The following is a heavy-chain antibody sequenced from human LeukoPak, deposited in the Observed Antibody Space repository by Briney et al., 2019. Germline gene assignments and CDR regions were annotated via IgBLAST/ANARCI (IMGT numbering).Heavy chain of an antibody. D-gene: IGHD3-22*01. CDR2: IVVGSGNT. J-gene: IGHJ6*03. CDR1: GLTFTSSA. V-gene: IGHV1-58*02. CDR3: AAGRSGDSGYYSDYYYYYHMDV. Sequence: SVKVSCKASGLTFTSSAMQWVRQARGQRLEWIGWIVVGSGNTNYAQKFQERVTITRDMSTSTAYMELSSLRSEDTAVYYCAAGRSGDSGYYSDYYYYYHMDVWGKGTTVTVSS.